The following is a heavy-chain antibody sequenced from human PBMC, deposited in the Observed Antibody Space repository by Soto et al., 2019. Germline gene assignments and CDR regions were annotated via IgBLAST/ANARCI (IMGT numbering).Heavy chain of an antibody. Sequence: ASVKVSCKASGYTFTSYGISWVRQAPGQGLEWMGWISAYNGNTNYAQKLQGRVTITTDTSTTTAYMELSSLRSDDTAVYYCARDRDFFQACWFDPWGQGTLVTVSS. D-gene: IGHD3-3*01. CDR2: ISAYNGNT. V-gene: IGHV1-18*01. CDR3: ARDRDFFQACWFDP. J-gene: IGHJ5*02. CDR1: GYTFTSYG.